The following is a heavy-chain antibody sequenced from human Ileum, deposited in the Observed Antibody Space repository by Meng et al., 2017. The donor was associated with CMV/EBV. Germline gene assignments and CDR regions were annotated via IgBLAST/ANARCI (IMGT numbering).Heavy chain of an antibody. CDR2: IDHMEST. D-gene: IGHD3-10*01. J-gene: IGHJ4*01. V-gene: IGHV4-34*01. Sequence: CAVYGGSFSGYYFSWLRQSPGKGLEWIGEIDHMESTNYNPSLKSRVTFSIATSNNQFSLRLNSVTAADTALYFCARRVGSGKYYFDYW. CDR3: ARRVGSGKYYFDY. CDR1: GGSFSGYY.